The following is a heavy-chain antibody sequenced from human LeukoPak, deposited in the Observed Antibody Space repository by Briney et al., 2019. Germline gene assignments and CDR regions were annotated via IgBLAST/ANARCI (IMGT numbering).Heavy chain of an antibody. D-gene: IGHD6-13*01. CDR3: GKDPPGSSWFLYY. CDR2: ISDGGGST. J-gene: IGHJ4*02. Sequence: PGGSLRLSCAASGFTFSSYAMTWVRQAPGKGLEWVSAISDGGGSTYYADSVKGRFTISRDNSKNMLYLQMNSLRGEDAAVYYCGKDPPGSSWFLYYWGQGTLVTGSS. CDR1: GFTFSSYA. V-gene: IGHV3-23*01.